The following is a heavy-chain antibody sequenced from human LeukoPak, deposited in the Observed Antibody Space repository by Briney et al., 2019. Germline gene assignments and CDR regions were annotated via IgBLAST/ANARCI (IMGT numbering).Heavy chain of an antibody. CDR3: AKSGSSRGMPDAFDI. D-gene: IGHD3-10*01. CDR2: ISGSGGST. Sequence: PGGSLRPSCAASGFTFSSYAMSWFRQAPGKGLEWVSAISGSGGSTYYADSVKGRFTISRDNSKNTLYLQMNSLRAEDTAVYYCAKSGSSRGMPDAFDIWGQGTMVTVSS. CDR1: GFTFSSYA. J-gene: IGHJ3*02. V-gene: IGHV3-23*01.